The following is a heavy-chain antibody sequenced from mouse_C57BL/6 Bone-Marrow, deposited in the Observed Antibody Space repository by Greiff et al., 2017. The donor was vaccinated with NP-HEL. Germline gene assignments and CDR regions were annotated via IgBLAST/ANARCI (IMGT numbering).Heavy chain of an antibody. Sequence: VQLKESGPVLVKPGASVKMSCKASGYTFTDYYMNWVKQSHGKSLEWIGVINPYNGGTSYNQKFKGKATLTVDKSSSTAYMELNSLTSEDSAVYYCAGGWLLPLAYWGQGTLVTVSA. CDR2: INPYNGGT. J-gene: IGHJ3*01. CDR3: AGGWLLPLAY. CDR1: GYTFTDYY. V-gene: IGHV1-19*01. D-gene: IGHD2-3*01.